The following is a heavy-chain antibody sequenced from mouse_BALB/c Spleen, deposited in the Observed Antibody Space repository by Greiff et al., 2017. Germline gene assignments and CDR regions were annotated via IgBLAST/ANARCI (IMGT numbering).Heavy chain of an antibody. V-gene: IGHV5-6-4*01. Sequence: EVQLVESGGGLVKPGGSLKLSCAASGFTFSSYTMSWVRQTPEKRLEWVATISSGGSYTYYPDSVKGRFTISRDNAKNTLYLQMSSLKSEDTAMYYCTRAYGSSPYYFDYWGQGTTLTVSS. CDR1: GFTFSSYT. D-gene: IGHD1-1*01. CDR3: TRAYGSSPYYFDY. J-gene: IGHJ2*01. CDR2: ISSGGSYT.